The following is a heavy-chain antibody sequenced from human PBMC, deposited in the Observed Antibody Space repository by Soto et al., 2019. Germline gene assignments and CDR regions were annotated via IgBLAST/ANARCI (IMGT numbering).Heavy chain of an antibody. V-gene: IGHV3-7*03. CDR3: ARAAYSSSSYYYYYGMDV. D-gene: IGHD6-6*01. J-gene: IGHJ6*02. CDR2: IKQDGSEK. Sequence: GGSLRLSCAAPGFTFSSYWMSWVRQAPGKGLEWVANIKQDGSEKYYVDSVKGRFTISRDNAKNSLYLQMNSLRAEDTAVYYCARAAYSSSSYYYYYGMDVWGQGTTVTVSS. CDR1: GFTFSSYW.